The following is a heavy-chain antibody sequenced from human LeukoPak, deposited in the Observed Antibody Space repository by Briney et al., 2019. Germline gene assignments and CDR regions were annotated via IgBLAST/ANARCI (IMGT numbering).Heavy chain of an antibody. J-gene: IGHJ4*02. D-gene: IGHD1-20*01. CDR3: ARGLITGTTVY. Sequence: PGRSLRLSCAASGFTFSSYAMHWVRQAPGKGLEWVAVISYDGSNKYYADSVKGRFTISRDNSKNTLYLQMNSLRAEDTAVYYCARGLITGTTVYWGQGTLVTVSS. V-gene: IGHV3-30-3*01. CDR1: GFTFSSYA. CDR2: ISYDGSNK.